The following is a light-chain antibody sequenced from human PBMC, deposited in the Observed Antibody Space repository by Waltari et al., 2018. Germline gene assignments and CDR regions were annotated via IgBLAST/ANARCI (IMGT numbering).Light chain of an antibody. CDR3: LQRSTWPAT. J-gene: IGKJ4*01. CDR1: QSVSTN. CDR2: DAS. V-gene: IGKV3-11*01. Sequence: EIVLTQSPAPLSLSPGERATLSCRASQSVSTNLAWYQQKPGRAPSLLIYDASNRATGIPARFSGIGSGTDFTLTISSLGPEDFAVYSCLQRSTWPATFGGGTKVEIK.